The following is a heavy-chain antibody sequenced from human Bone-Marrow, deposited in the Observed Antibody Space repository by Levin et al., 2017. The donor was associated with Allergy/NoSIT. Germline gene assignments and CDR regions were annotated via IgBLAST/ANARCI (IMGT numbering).Heavy chain of an antibody. D-gene: IGHD3-16*01. V-gene: IGHV2-5*02. J-gene: IGHJ4*02. CDR2: VYWDDDK. CDR3: ARSPGEVFETSAGYFDY. CDR1: GFSLSTTGVG. Sequence: SGPTLVKPTQTLTLTCTFSGFSLSTTGVGVGWIRQPPGKALEWLTVVYWDDDKRYSPSLKSRLTITKGTSQNQVVLTMTNMDPVDTATYYCARSPGEVFETSAGYFDYWGQGTLVTVSS.